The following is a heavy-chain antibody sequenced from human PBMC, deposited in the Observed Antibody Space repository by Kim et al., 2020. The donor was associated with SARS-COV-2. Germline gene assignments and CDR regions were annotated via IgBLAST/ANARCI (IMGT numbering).Heavy chain of an antibody. CDR1: GGSLSGYY. CDR2: INHSGST. Sequence: SETLSLTCGVYGGSLSGYYWSWIRQPPGKGLEWIGEINHSGSTNYSPSLKSRVTISVDTSNNQFTLKLSSVTAADTAVYYCARADFYGSGSYAPFDYWGQGTLVTVSS. V-gene: IGHV4-34*01. D-gene: IGHD3-10*01. CDR3: ARADFYGSGSYAPFDY. J-gene: IGHJ4*02.